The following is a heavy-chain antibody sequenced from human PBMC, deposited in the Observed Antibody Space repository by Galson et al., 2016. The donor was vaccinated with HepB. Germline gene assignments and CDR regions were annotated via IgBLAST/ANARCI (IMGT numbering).Heavy chain of an antibody. V-gene: IGHV3-30*03. Sequence: WVRQAPGKGLEWVAADSMDGRRKWYAESVKGRFTISRDNFNNMLFLQMSSLRPDDTAVYFCARRHEYCPPVGCSVDYWGQGTLVSVSS. J-gene: IGHJ4*02. D-gene: IGHD2/OR15-2a*01. CDR2: DSMDGRRK. CDR3: ARRHEYCPPVGCSVDY.